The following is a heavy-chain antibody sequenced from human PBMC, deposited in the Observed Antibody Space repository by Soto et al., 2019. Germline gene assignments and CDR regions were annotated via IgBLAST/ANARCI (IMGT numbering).Heavy chain of an antibody. CDR1: GYTFTSYG. CDR2: ISAYNGNT. CDR3: TRGLAATIQRLGFDP. J-gene: IGHJ5*02. Sequence: QVQLVQSGAEVKKPGASVKVSCKASGYTFTSYGISWVRQAPGQGLEWMGWISAYNGNTNYAQKLQGRVTMTTDTSTSTAYMELRSRRSNDTAVYYCTRGLAATIQRLGFDPWGQGTLVTVSS. D-gene: IGHD5-12*01. V-gene: IGHV1-18*01.